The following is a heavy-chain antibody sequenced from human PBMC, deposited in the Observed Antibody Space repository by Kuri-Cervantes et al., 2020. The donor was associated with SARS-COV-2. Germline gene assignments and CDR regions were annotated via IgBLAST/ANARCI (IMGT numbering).Heavy chain of an antibody. D-gene: IGHD4-11*01. J-gene: IGHJ5*02. CDR2: IYHSGST. Sequence: SETLSLTCTVSGGSISSGGYYWSWIRQHPGKGLEWIGYIYHSGSTYYNPSLKSRVTISVDRSKNQFSLKLSSVTAADTAVYYCARRINYWWFDPWGQGTLVTVSS. CDR1: GGSISSGGYY. V-gene: IGHV4-30-2*01. CDR3: ARRINYWWFDP.